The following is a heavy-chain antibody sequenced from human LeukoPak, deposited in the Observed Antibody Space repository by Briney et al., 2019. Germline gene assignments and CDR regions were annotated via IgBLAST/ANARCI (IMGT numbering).Heavy chain of an antibody. CDR3: AREAGGSGSYDY. V-gene: IGHV3-11*05. CDR1: GFTFSDYY. Sequence: GGSLRLSCAASGFTFSDYYMSWIRQAPGKGLEWVSYISSSSSYTNYADSVKGRFTISRDNAKNSLYLQMNSLRAEDTAVYYCAREAGGSGSYDYWGQGTLVTVSS. J-gene: IGHJ4*02. CDR2: ISSSSSYT. D-gene: IGHD1-26*01.